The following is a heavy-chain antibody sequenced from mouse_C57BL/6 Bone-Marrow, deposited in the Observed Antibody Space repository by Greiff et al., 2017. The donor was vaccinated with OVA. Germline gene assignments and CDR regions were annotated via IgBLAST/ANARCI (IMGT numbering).Heavy chain of an antibody. D-gene: IGHD2-3*01. V-gene: IGHV1-82*01. J-gene: IGHJ4*01. Sequence: QVQLQQSGPELVKPGASVKISCKASGYAFSSSWMNWVKQRPGKGLEWIGRIYPGDGDTNYNGKFKGKATLTADKSSSTAYMQLSSLTSEDSAVYFCAREGWLLGDAMDYWGQGTSVTVSS. CDR3: AREGWLLGDAMDY. CDR1: GYAFSSSW. CDR2: IYPGDGDT.